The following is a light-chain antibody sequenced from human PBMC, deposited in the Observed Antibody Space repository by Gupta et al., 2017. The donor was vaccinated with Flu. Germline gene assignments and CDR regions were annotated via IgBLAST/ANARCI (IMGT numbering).Light chain of an antibody. CDR3: QQVNSSPYT. V-gene: IGKV3-20*01. J-gene: IGKJ2*01. Sequence: ENVLTQSPGTMSLSPGDRATLSCRASQTLPHNYLAWYQQKLGQPPRLLIYGASSRATGIPDRFSGSGSGTDFTLTISRLDPEDFAVYYCQQVNSSPYTFGQGTKLEIK. CDR1: QTLPHNY. CDR2: GAS.